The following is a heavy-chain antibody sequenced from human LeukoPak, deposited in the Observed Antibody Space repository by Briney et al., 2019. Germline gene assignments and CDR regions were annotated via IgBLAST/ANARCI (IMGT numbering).Heavy chain of an antibody. J-gene: IGHJ6*02. D-gene: IGHD3-10*01. CDR2: IIPILGIA. CDR3: ARAPTPGATQPYYYYGMDV. Sequence: SVKVSCKASGGTFSSYAISWVRQAPGQGLEWMGRIIPILGIANYAQKFQGRVTITADKSTSTAYMELSSLRSEDTAVYYCARAPTPGATQPYYYYGMDVWGQGTTVTVSS. CDR1: GGTFSSYA. V-gene: IGHV1-69*04.